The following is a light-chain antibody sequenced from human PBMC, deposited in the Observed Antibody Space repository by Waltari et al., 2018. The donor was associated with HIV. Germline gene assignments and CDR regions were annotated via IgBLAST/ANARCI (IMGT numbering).Light chain of an antibody. V-gene: IGLV2-8*01. Sequence: QSALTQPPSASGSPGQSVTISCTGTSSDIGDYDYVSWYQHQPGEAPKLLIYEFLNRPSGVPHRFPGSQSGNTASLTVSGLQAEDEADYYCSSYGGNSNVIFGGGTKLTVL. J-gene: IGLJ2*01. CDR3: SSYGGNSNVI. CDR2: EFL. CDR1: SSDIGDYDY.